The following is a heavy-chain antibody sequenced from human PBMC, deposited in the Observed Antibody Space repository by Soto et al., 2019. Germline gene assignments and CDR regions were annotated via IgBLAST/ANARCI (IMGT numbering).Heavy chain of an antibody. CDR3: STGDGSSGWYRGY. CDR2: IKSKTDGGTT. J-gene: IGHJ4*02. CDR1: GFTFTNAW. D-gene: IGHD6-19*01. V-gene: IGHV3-15*01. Sequence: PGGSLRLSCAASGFTFTNAWMSWVRQAPGKGLEWVGRIKSKTDGGTTDYAAPVKGRFTISRDDSKNTLYLQMSSLKTEDTAVYYCSTGDGSSGWYRGYWGQGTLVTVSS.